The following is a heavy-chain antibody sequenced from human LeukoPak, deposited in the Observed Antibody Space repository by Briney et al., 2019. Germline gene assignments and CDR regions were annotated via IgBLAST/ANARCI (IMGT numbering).Heavy chain of an antibody. CDR3: ATLSSMSTLNWFDP. Sequence: ASVKVSCKASGYTFTGYYMHWVRQAPGQGLEGMGCINPNSGDTNYAQKFQGRVTMTRDTSISTAYMELSRLRSGDTAVYYCATLSSMSTLNWFDPWGQGTLVTVSS. V-gene: IGHV1-2*02. J-gene: IGHJ5*02. CDR2: INPNSGDT. CDR1: GYTFTGYY.